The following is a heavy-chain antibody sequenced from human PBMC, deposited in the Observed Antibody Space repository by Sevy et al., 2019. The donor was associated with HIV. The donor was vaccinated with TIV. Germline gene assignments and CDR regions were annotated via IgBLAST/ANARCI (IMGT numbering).Heavy chain of an antibody. J-gene: IGHJ5*02. CDR3: AGQCAIFGLVIISGWFDP. CDR1: GVSITSNNYY. D-gene: IGHD3-3*01. Sequence: SETLSLTCTVSGVSITSNNYYWGWIRQPPGKGLEWIGSIYYSGRTYYTPSLKSRVPISVDTSKNQFPLKRNSVTAADTAVYYCAGQCAIFGLVIISGWFDPWGQGTLVTVSS. V-gene: IGHV4-39*01. CDR2: IYYSGRT.